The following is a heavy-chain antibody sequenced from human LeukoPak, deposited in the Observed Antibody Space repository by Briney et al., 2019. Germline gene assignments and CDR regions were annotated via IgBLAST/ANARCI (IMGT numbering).Heavy chain of an antibody. V-gene: IGHV3-30*18. J-gene: IGHJ4*02. CDR2: ISYDGSNK. D-gene: IGHD5-18*01. CDR3: AKGVDTALDY. CDR1: GFTFSSYG. Sequence: GGSLRPSCAASGFTFSSYGMHWVRQAPGKGLEWVAVISYDGSNKYYADSVKGRFTISRDNSKNTLYLQMNSLRAEDAAVYYCAKGVDTALDYWGQGTLVTVSS.